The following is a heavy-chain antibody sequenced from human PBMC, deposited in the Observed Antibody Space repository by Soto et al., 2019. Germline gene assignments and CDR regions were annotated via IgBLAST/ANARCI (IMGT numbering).Heavy chain of an antibody. CDR2: FDPEDGET. D-gene: IGHD3-9*01. V-gene: IGHV1-24*01. CDR1: GYTLTELS. Sequence: GASVKVCCKVSGYTLTELSMHWVRQAPGKGLEWMGGFDPEDGETIYAQKFQGRVTMTEDTSTDTAYMELSSLRSEDTAVYYCATGHYDILTGYYPFDYWGQGTLVTVSS. J-gene: IGHJ4*02. CDR3: ATGHYDILTGYYPFDY.